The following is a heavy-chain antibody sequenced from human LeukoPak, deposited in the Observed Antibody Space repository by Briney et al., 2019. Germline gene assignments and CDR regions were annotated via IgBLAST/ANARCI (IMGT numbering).Heavy chain of an antibody. Sequence: SETLSLTCTVSGGSISTSNYYWGWIRQPPGKGLEWIGNIFYSGSTYYSPSLKSRVTISLDTSRNQFSLQLNSVTPEDTAVYYCARADYYGSGSYYRTAYYFDYWGQGTLVTVSS. J-gene: IGHJ4*02. CDR1: GGSISTSNYY. D-gene: IGHD3-10*01. V-gene: IGHV4-39*07. CDR3: ARADYYGSGSYYRTAYYFDY. CDR2: IFYSGST.